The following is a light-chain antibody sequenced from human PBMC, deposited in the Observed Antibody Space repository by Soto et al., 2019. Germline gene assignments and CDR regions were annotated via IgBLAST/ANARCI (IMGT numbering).Light chain of an antibody. CDR2: GIS. J-gene: IGKJ4*01. Sequence: EIVMTQSPATLSVSPGERATLSCRASQSVSSNLAWYQQKPGQAPRLLMYGISTRATGIPARFSDSGSGTEFTLTISTLQSEDFAIYYCQQHNNWPLTFGGGTKVEIK. CDR1: QSVSSN. V-gene: IGKV3-15*01. CDR3: QQHNNWPLT.